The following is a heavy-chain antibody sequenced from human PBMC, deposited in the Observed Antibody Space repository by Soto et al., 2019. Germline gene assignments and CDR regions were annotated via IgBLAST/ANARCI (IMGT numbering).Heavy chain of an antibody. Sequence: QVQLVESGGGVVQPGRSLRLSCAASGFTFSSYAMHWVRQAPGKGLEWVAVISYDGSNKYYADSVKGRCTISRDNSKNTLYLQMNSLRAEDTAVYYCARGPSSLTRFDYWGQGTLVTVSS. CDR3: ARGPSSLTRFDY. D-gene: IGHD2-2*01. CDR2: ISYDGSNK. V-gene: IGHV3-30-3*01. CDR1: GFTFSSYA. J-gene: IGHJ4*02.